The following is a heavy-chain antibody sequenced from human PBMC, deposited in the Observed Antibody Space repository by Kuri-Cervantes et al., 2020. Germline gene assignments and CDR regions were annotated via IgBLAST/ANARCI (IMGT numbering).Heavy chain of an antibody. V-gene: IGHV3-23*01. CDR3: ARGIFAFDI. Sequence: GGSLRLSCAASGFTFSSSVMSWVRQAPGKGLEWVSGISGSGGTTTYADSVEGRFTISRDNSKNSLYLQMNSLRAEDTAVYYCARGIFAFDIWGQGTMVTVSS. CDR2: ISGSGGTT. J-gene: IGHJ3*02. CDR1: GFTFSSSV. D-gene: IGHD2-21*01.